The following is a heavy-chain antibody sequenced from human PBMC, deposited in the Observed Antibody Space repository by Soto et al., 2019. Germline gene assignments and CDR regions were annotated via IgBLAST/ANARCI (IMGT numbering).Heavy chain of an antibody. CDR2: IYSSGST. CDR1: GGSVSSGNYY. CDR3: ARSYDSSGYYYYAMDV. Sequence: SXTLSLTCIVSGGSVSSGNYYWNWIRQRPGKGLEWIGYIYSSGSTKYSPSLRSRVTISVDTFKNQFSLNLRSVTAADTAVYYCARSYDSSGYYYYAMDVWGQGTTVTV. J-gene: IGHJ6*02. D-gene: IGHD3-22*01. V-gene: IGHV4-61*01.